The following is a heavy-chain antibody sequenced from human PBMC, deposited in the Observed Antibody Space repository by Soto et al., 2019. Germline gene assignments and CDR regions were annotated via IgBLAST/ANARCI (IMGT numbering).Heavy chain of an antibody. J-gene: IGHJ4*02. CDR2: IFPGDSDI. D-gene: IGHD1-1*01. V-gene: IGHV5-51*01. CDR3: ARCCGPQGQNDNDYFDY. Sequence: PGESLKISCKGSGYSFTTYWIGWVRQMPEKGLEWMGIIFPGDSDIRYSPSFQGQVTISADESISTAYLQWSSLKASDTAMYYCARCCGPQGQNDNDYFDYWGQGTLVTVSS. CDR1: GYSFTTYW.